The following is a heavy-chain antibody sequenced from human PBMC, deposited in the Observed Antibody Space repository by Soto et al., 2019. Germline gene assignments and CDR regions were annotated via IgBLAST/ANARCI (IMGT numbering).Heavy chain of an antibody. Sequence: VQLVQSGAEVKKSGESLRISCKASGYIFHTYWIAWVRQKPGKGLEWMGVIYPGDSDTSYSPSFQGQVTFSADRSISTAFLEWRSLKASDSALYYCVRRYGYSEFDLWGQGTLVTAS. CDR3: VRRYGYSEFDL. V-gene: IGHV5-51*01. D-gene: IGHD5-18*01. CDR2: IYPGDSDT. CDR1: GYIFHTYW. J-gene: IGHJ5*02.